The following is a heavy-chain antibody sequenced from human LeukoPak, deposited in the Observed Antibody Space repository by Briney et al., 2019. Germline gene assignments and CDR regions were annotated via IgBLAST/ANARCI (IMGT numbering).Heavy chain of an antibody. D-gene: IGHD3-10*01. V-gene: IGHV3-20*04. CDR1: GFTFDDYG. Sequence: AGGSLRLSCAAYGFTFDDYGMSWVRQAPGKGLEWVSGINWNGGSTGYADSVKGRFTISRDNAKNSLYLQMNSLRAEDTALYYCARDSDYYGSGSYYIPNWFDPWGQGTLVTVSS. CDR3: ARDSDYYGSGSYYIPNWFDP. J-gene: IGHJ5*02. CDR2: INWNGGST.